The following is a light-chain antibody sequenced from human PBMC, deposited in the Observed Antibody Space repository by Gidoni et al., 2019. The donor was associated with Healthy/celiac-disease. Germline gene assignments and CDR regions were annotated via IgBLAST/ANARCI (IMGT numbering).Light chain of an antibody. Sequence: QSALTHPPSASGSPGQSVTISCTGPSSHVGGYDYVSWYQQHPGKAPKLMIYEVSKRPSGVPDRFSGSRSGDTASLTVSGLQAEDEADYYCSSYAGSNVVFGGGTKLTVL. J-gene: IGLJ2*01. V-gene: IGLV2-8*01. CDR2: EVS. CDR3: SSYAGSNVV. CDR1: SSHVGGYDY.